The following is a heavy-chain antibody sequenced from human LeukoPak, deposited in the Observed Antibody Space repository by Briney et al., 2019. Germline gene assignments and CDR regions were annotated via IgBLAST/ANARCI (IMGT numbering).Heavy chain of an antibody. CDR3: ASMDTAMVMDAFDI. CDR1: GGTFSSYT. V-gene: IGHV1-69*02. CDR2: IIPILGIA. Sequence: ASVKVSCKASGGTFSSYTISWVRQAPGQGLEWMGRIIPILGIANYAQKFQGRVTITADKSTSIAYMELSSLRSEDAAVYYCASMDTAMVMDAFDIWGQGTMVTVSS. J-gene: IGHJ3*02. D-gene: IGHD5-18*01.